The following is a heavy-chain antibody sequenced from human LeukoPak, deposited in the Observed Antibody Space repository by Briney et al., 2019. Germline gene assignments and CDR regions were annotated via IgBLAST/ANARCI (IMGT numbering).Heavy chain of an antibody. Sequence: GGSLRLSCAASGFTYSSYAMSWVRQAPGKGLEWVSAISGRGGSTYYADSVKGRFTISRDNSKNTLYLQMNSLRAEDTAVYYCAKAAIFGVVIPSGGPPRGRDWYFDLWGRGTLVTVSS. J-gene: IGHJ2*01. D-gene: IGHD3-3*01. V-gene: IGHV3-23*01. CDR1: GFTYSSYA. CDR2: ISGRGGST. CDR3: AKAAIFGVVIPSGGPPRGRDWYFDL.